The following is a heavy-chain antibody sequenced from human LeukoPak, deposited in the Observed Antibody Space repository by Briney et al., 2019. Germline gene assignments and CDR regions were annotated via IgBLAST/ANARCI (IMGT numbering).Heavy chain of an antibody. Sequence: PGGSLRLSCAASGFTFSSYGMSWVRQAPGRGLEWVSYVSAATGSIYYADSVKGRFTISRDTAGNSLYLQMNSLRDEDTAVYFCARNPGWAYFDSWGQGALVTVSS. V-gene: IGHV3-48*02. CDR3: ARNPGWAYFDS. J-gene: IGHJ4*02. CDR1: GFTFSSYG. CDR2: VSAATGSI. D-gene: IGHD6-19*01.